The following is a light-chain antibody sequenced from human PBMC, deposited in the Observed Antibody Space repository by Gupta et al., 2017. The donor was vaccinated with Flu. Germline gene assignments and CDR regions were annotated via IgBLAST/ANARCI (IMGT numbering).Light chain of an antibody. CDR2: KAS. CDR3: QHYNSYSFS. CDR1: QSIGIW. J-gene: IGKJ2*03. V-gene: IGKV1-5*03. Sequence: IQMTQSPPTLSASVGDRVTITCRASQSIGIWLAWFQQKPGKAPRLLIYKASSLETGVPSRFSGSGSGTEFTLTISSLQPDDFATYYCQHYNSYSFSFGQGTKLEIK.